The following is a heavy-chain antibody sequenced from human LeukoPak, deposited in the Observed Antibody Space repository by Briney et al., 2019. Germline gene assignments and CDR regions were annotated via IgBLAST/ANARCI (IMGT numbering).Heavy chain of an antibody. V-gene: IGHV3-7*01. CDR3: ARDGYYYGMDV. CDR2: ILPDGSEK. CDR1: DFTFSFYW. J-gene: IGHJ6*02. Sequence: GGSLRLSCAASDFTFSFYWMTWVRQAPGEGLEWVANILPDGSEKYYLDSVKGRFTISRDNPTNSLYLQMNSLRDEDTAVYYCARDGYYYGMDVWGQGTTVTVSS.